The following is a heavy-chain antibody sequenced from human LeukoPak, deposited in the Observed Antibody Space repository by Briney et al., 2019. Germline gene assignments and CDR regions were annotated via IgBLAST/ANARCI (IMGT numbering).Heavy chain of an antibody. CDR1: GITVSSYY. CDR2: IYGGGGT. CDR3: TRHRYDAFEI. Sequence: SGGSLRLSCAASGITVSSYYMSWVRQAPGKGLEWVSVIYGGGGTYYADSAKGRFAISRDNSKNTLYLQISSLRAEDTAIYYCTRHRYDAFEIWGQGTMVTVSS. J-gene: IGHJ3*02. V-gene: IGHV3-53*01.